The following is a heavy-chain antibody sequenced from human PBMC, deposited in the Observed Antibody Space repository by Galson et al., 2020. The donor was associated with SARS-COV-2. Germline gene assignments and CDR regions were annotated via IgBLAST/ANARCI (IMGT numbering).Heavy chain of an antibody. D-gene: IGHD5-18*01. CDR1: GFTVSSNY. V-gene: IGHV3-53*01. CDR3: ARGNRGYSYYWYFDL. CDR2: IYSGGTT. J-gene: IGHJ2*01. Sequence: GGSLRLSCAASGFTVSSNYMSWVRQAPGKGLEWVSVIYSGGTTYYADSVKGRFTISRDNSKNTLYLQMSSLRAEDTAVYYCARGNRGYSYYWYFDLWGRGTLVTVSS.